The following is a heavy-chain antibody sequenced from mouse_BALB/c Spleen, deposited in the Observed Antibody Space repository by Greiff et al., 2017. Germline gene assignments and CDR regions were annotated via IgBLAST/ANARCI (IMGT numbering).Heavy chain of an antibody. J-gene: IGHJ2*01. D-gene: IGHD4-1*01. CDR3: TRGTGTDYFDY. CDR2: ISSGGSYT. Sequence: EVQVVESGGGLVKPGGSLKLSCAASGFTFSSYTMSWVRQTPEKRLEWVATISSGGSYTYYPDSVKGRFTISRDNAKNTLYLQMSSLKSEDTAMYYCTRGTGTDYFDYWGQGTTLTVSS. V-gene: IGHV5-6-4*01. CDR1: GFTFSSYT.